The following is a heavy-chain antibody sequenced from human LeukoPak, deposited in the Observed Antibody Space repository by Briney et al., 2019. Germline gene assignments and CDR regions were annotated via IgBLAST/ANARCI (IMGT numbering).Heavy chain of an antibody. Sequence: PSETLSLTCTVSGGSISSSSYYWGWIRQPPGKGLEWIGSIYYSGSTYYNPSLKSRVTISVDTSKNQFSLELSSVTAADTAVYYCARRALRSGYYFDYWGQGTLVTVSS. V-gene: IGHV4-39*01. D-gene: IGHD3-10*01. CDR2: IYYSGST. CDR1: GGSISSSSYY. CDR3: ARRALRSGYYFDY. J-gene: IGHJ4*02.